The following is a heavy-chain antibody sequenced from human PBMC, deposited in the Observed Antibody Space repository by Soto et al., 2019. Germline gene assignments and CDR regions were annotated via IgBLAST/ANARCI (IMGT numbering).Heavy chain of an antibody. V-gene: IGHV3-33*01. Sequence: QVQLVESGGGVVQPGRSLRLSCAASGFTFSSYGMHWVRQAPGKGLEWVAVIWYDGSNKYYADSVKGRFTISRDNSKNTLYLQMNSLRAEDTAVYYCARDVAAIVVVPAAMGSFDYWGQGTLVTVSS. CDR2: IWYDGSNK. CDR3: ARDVAAIVVVPAAMGSFDY. D-gene: IGHD2-2*01. CDR1: GFTFSSYG. J-gene: IGHJ4*02.